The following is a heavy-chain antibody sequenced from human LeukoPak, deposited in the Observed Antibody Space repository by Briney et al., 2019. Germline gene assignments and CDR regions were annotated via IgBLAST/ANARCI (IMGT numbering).Heavy chain of an antibody. D-gene: IGHD6-13*01. Sequence: GGSLRLSCAVSGVSVSGYWMTWVRQAPGKGLEWVANIKQDGSEKNYVDSVKGRFTISRDNAENSLFLQMNSLRVEDTAVYYCAREWQGGIAAAGTRIEGDYWGQGTLVAVSS. CDR2: IKQDGSEK. CDR3: AREWQGGIAAAGTRIEGDY. J-gene: IGHJ4*02. V-gene: IGHV3-7*01. CDR1: GVSVSGYW.